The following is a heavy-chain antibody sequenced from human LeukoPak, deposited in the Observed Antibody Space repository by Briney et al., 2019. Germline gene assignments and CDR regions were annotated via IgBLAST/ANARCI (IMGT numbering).Heavy chain of an antibody. CDR2: ISTYNYNT. Sequence: ASVKLSCKTSGYTFTSYGVSWVRQAPGQRLEWMGWISTYNYNTNYAQKFRGRVTLTKDTSTSTVYMELRSLTFDDTAIYYCASQVDTSMALPDYWGQGTLVTVSS. CDR3: ASQVDTSMALPDY. CDR1: GYTFTSYG. V-gene: IGHV1-18*01. D-gene: IGHD5-18*01. J-gene: IGHJ4*02.